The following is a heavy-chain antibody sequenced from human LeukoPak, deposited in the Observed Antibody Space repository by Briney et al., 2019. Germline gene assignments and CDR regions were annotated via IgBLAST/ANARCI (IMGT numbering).Heavy chain of an antibody. CDR3: ARGGNCSGGTCYSDRGWFDP. J-gene: IGHJ5*02. D-gene: IGHD2-15*01. Sequence: SETLSLTCTVSGGSISTSSYYWGWVRQPPGKGLEWIGNIFYSGSTYYSPSLKSRVTISVDTSKNQFSLKLSSVTAADTAVYYCARGGNCSGGTCYSDRGWFDPWGQGTRVTVSS. CDR1: GGSISTSSYY. CDR2: IFYSGST. V-gene: IGHV4-39*07.